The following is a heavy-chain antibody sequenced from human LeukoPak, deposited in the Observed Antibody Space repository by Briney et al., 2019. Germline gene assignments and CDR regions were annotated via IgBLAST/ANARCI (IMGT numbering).Heavy chain of an antibody. CDR1: GGSISSYY. CDR2: IYYSGST. CDR3: ARLSGGGYFDY. V-gene: IGHV4-59*01. D-gene: IGHD3-10*01. Sequence: SETLSLTCTVSGGSISSYYWSWIRQPPGKGLEWIGYIYYSGSTNYNPSLKSRVTISVDTSKNQFSLKLSSVTAADTAVYYCARLSGGGYFDYWGQGTLVTVSS. J-gene: IGHJ4*02.